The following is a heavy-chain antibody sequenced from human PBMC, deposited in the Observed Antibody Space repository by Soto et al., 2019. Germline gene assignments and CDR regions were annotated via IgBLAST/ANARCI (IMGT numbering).Heavy chain of an antibody. J-gene: IGHJ4*02. D-gene: IGHD2-15*01. CDR1: GFSLTTSGVG. Sequence: QITLKESGPTLVKPTQTLTLTCTVSGFSLTTSGVGVGWILQPPGKAPEWLALIYWDGIERYSPSLRSRLTDTLDTSKNQVVVTMSTMDPVDTSTYYCAHSPCSGGTCYLFDHWGQGTPVIVSS. CDR2: IYWDGIE. CDR3: AHSPCSGGTCYLFDH. V-gene: IGHV2-5*02.